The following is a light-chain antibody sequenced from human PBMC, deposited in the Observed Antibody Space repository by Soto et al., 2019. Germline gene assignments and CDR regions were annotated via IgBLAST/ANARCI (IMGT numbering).Light chain of an antibody. CDR3: QSYDSSRSGWV. Sequence: QSVLTQPPSVSGAPGQRVTISCTASSSNIGAGYDVHWYQQLPGTVPKLLIYGNSNRPSGVPDRFSGSKSGTSASLAITGLQAEDEADYYCQSYDSSRSGWVFGGGTKRTVL. J-gene: IGLJ3*02. CDR1: SSNIGAGYD. V-gene: IGLV1-40*01. CDR2: GNS.